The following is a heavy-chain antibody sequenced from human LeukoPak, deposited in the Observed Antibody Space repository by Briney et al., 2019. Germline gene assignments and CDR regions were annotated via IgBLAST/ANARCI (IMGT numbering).Heavy chain of an antibody. CDR1: GGSISSYY. D-gene: IGHD3-9*01. J-gene: IGHJ2*01. V-gene: IGHV4-59*01. CDR3: ARLLKTGMTGYYFDL. CDR2: IYNSGST. Sequence: SETLSLTCTVSGGSISSYYWSRIRQPTGKGLECIGYIYNSGSTNYNPSLKSRVTISVDTSKNQFSLKLSSVTAADAAVYYCARLLKTGMTGYYFDLWGRGTLVTVSS.